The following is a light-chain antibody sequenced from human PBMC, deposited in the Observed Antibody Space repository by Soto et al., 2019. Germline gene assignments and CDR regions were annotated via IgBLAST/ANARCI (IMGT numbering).Light chain of an antibody. Sequence: DIQMTQSPSTLSASLGDRVTITCRASQTIRSWLAWYQQMPGKAPKLLIYKSSSLESGVPSRFTGSGSGTEFTLTISTLQPHDYATYYCQQYESYPLTFGGGTKVEIK. J-gene: IGKJ4*01. V-gene: IGKV1-5*03. CDR3: QQYESYPLT. CDR1: QTIRSW. CDR2: KSS.